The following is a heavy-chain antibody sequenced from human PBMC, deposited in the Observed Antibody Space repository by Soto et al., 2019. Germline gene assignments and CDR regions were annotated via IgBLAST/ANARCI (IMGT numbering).Heavy chain of an antibody. CDR2: IYWDDDK. CDR3: AHKGGSGCDSKYYFDY. D-gene: IGHD5-12*01. J-gene: IGHJ4*02. CDR1: GFSLSTSGVG. V-gene: IGHV2-5*02. Sequence: QITLKESGPPLVKPTQTLTLTCTFSGFSLSTSGVGVGWIRQPPGKALEWLALIYWDDDKRYSPSLKSRLTTTKDTSKNPVVLTMPNMDPVDTATYYCAHKGGSGCDSKYYFDYWGQGTLVTVSS.